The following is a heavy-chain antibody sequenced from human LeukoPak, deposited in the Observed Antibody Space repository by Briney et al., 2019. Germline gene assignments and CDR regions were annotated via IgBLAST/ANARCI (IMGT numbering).Heavy chain of an antibody. V-gene: IGHV1-2*06. J-gene: IGHJ4*02. CDR2: INPNSGGT. Sequence: ASVKVSCKASGYTFTGYYMHWVRQAPGQGLEWMGRINPNSGGTNYAQKFQGRVTMTRDTSISTACMELSRLRSDETAVYYCARQLPSFIVVVPAADFDYWGQGTLVTVSS. CDR1: GYTFTGYY. CDR3: ARQLPSFIVVVPAADFDY. D-gene: IGHD2-2*01.